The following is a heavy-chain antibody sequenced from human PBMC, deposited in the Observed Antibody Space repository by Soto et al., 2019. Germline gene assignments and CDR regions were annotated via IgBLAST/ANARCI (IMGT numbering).Heavy chain of an antibody. Sequence: GSLGLCCAVSGFTLSTFDIAWVRQAPGKGLEWVSGIGTLSDTFYAASVQGRFTISRQNAKNSVYLQMKSLRAGDTAFYYCARGPSFSHDSTPPPRFDPWGQGTLVTVSS. CDR2: IGTLSDT. V-gene: IGHV3-13*01. D-gene: IGHD3-16*01. J-gene: IGHJ5*02. CDR1: GFTLSTFD. CDR3: ARGPSFSHDSTPPPRFDP.